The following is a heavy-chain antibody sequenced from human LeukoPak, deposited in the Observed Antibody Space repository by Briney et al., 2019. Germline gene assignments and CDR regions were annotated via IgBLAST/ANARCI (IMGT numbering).Heavy chain of an antibody. V-gene: IGHV4-34*01. J-gene: IGHJ1*01. CDR2: INHSGYT. CDR3: ARGAARGFQH. CDR1: GGSFSGYY. D-gene: IGHD5-18*01. Sequence: RSSETLSLTCAVYGGSFSGYYWSWIRQPPGKGLEWIGEINHSGYTNYNPSLKRRVVISVDTSKNQFSLKLSSVTAADTAVYYCARGAARGFQHWGQGTLVTVSS.